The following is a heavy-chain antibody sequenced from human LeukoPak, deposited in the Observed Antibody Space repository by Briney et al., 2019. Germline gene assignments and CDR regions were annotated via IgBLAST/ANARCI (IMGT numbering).Heavy chain of an antibody. CDR2: ISISSPI. CDR1: GFTFSRYS. V-gene: IGHV3-48*01. J-gene: IGHJ4*02. Sequence: GGSLRLSCAASGFTFSRYSMNWVRQAPGKGLEWVSYISISSPIYYADSVKGRFTISRDNSMSTLYLQMNSLRAEDTAVYYCTRGFRPIDYWGQGTLVTVSS. CDR3: TRGFRPIDY.